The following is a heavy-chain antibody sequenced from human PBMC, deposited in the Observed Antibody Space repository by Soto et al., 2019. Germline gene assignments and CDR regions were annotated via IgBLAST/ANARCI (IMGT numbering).Heavy chain of an antibody. J-gene: IGHJ4*02. V-gene: IGHV3-33*01. CDR1: GFTFSNHG. CDR2: ISYDGRNK. D-gene: IGHD2-15*01. Sequence: QVQSVESGGGVVQPGTSLRLSCAVSGFTFSNHGMHWVRQAPGKGLEWVAFISYDGRNKDYADSLKGRFTISRDNFKDTLFLHMNTMRADDTAVYYCARDRGWSRSHYFDSWGQGTLVTVSS. CDR3: ARDRGWSRSHYFDS.